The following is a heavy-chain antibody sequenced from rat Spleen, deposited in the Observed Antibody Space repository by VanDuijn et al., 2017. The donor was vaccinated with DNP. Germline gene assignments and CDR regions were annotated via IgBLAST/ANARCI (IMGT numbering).Heavy chain of an antibody. V-gene: IGHV5-25*01. CDR1: GFTFSNYD. CDR2: ISPSGGST. J-gene: IGHJ2*01. Sequence: EVQLVESGGGLVQPGRSLKLSCAASGFTFSNYDMAWVRQAPTKGLEWVASISPSGGSTYYRDSVKGRFTVSRDNAKSSLYLQMDSLRSEDTATYYCARPLYYSSYIYNYWGQGVMVTVSS. D-gene: IGHD1-2*01. CDR3: ARPLYYSSYIYNY.